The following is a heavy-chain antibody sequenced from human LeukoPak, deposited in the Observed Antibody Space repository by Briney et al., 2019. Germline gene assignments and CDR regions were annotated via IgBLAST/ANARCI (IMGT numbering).Heavy chain of an antibody. CDR3: ARQGIAAAALYFDY. Sequence: SETLSLTCAVSGGSISSSNWWSWVRQPPGKGLEWIGEIYHSGSTNYNPSLKSRVTISVDKSKNQFSLKLSSVTAADTAVYYCARQGIAAAALYFDYWGQGTLVTVSS. CDR1: GGSISSSNW. V-gene: IGHV4-4*02. D-gene: IGHD6-13*01. J-gene: IGHJ4*02. CDR2: IYHSGST.